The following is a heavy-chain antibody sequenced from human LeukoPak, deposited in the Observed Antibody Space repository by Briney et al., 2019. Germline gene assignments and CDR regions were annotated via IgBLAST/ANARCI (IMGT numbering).Heavy chain of an antibody. J-gene: IGHJ3*02. Sequence: SQTLSLTCTVSGGSISSGGYYWSWIRQHPGKGLEWIGYIYYSGSTYYNPSLKSRVTISVDTSKNQFSLKLSSVTAADTAVYYCARDSPRYSSGWYDAFDIWGQGTMVTVSS. CDR1: GGSISSGGYY. D-gene: IGHD6-19*01. V-gene: IGHV4-31*03. CDR3: ARDSPRYSSGWYDAFDI. CDR2: IYYSGST.